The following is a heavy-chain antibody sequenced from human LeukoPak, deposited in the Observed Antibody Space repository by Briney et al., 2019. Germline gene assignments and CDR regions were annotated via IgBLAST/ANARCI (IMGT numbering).Heavy chain of an antibody. V-gene: IGHV5-51*01. J-gene: IGHJ4*02. CDR2: IYPGDSDT. CDR3: ARVIRGYSYGYVDY. D-gene: IGHD5-18*01. CDR1: GYSFISYW. Sequence: GESLKISCKGSGYSFISYWTGWVRQMPGRGLEWMGIIYPGDSDTRYSPSFQGQVTISADKSISTAYLQWSSLKASDTAMYYCARVIRGYSYGYVDYWGQGTLVTVSS.